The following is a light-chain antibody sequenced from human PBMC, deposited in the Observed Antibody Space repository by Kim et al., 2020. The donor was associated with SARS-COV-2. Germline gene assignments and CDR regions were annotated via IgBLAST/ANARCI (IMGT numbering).Light chain of an antibody. CDR2: DAS. V-gene: IGKV3-11*01. J-gene: IGKJ4*01. Sequence: EVVLTQSPATLSLSPGERVTLSCRASQSVSSYLAWYQQKAGQAPRLLIYDASNRATGIPARFSGTGSGTDFTLTISSLEPEDFAVYYCQQRVTWPRLTFGGGTKVDIK. CDR1: QSVSSY. CDR3: QQRVTWPRLT.